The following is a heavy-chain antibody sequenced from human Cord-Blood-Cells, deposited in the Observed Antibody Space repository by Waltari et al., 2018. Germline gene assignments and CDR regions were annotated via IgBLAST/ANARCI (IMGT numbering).Heavy chain of an antibody. D-gene: IGHD1-26*01. CDR1: GGSFSGYY. Sequence: QVQLQQWGAGLLKPSETLSLTCAVYGGSFSGYYWSWIRQPPGKGLEWIGEINHSGSTNYTPSLKSRVTISVDTSKNHVSLKLSSVTAADTAVYYCARSHGRRFSYVIVGATYYFDYWGQGTLVTVSS. J-gene: IGHJ4*02. V-gene: IGHV4-34*01. CDR3: ARSHGRRFSYVIVGATYYFDY. CDR2: INHSGST.